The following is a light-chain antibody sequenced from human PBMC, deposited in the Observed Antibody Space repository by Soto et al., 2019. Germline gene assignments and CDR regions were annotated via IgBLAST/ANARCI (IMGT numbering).Light chain of an antibody. J-gene: IGLJ1*01. CDR1: SSDVGGYNY. CDR3: CSYAGIYV. CDR2: DVS. V-gene: IGLV2-11*01. Sequence: QSALTQPPSASGSPGQSVTISCTGTSSDVGGYNYVSWYQQHPGKAPKLMIYDVSKRPSGVPDRFSGSKSGNTASLTISGLQAEDEADYYCCSYAGIYVFGTGTQLTVL.